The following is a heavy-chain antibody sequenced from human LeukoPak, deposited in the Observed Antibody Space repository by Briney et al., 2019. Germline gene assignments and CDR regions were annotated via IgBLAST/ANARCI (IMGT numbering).Heavy chain of an antibody. CDR1: GFTVSSNY. D-gene: IGHD3-22*01. Sequence: PGGSLRLSCAASGFTVSSNYMSWVRQAPGKGLEWVSAISGSGGSTYYADSVKGRFTISRDNSKNTLYLQMNSLRAEDTAVYYCAKEKHYYDSSGYCDYWGQGTLVTVSS. CDR3: AKEKHYYDSSGYCDY. V-gene: IGHV3-23*01. CDR2: ISGSGGST. J-gene: IGHJ4*02.